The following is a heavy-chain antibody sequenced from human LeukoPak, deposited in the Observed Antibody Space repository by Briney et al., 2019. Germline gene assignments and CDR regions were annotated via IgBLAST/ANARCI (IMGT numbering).Heavy chain of an antibody. D-gene: IGHD6-19*01. J-gene: IGHJ6*03. CDR3: ARVSVAGIRFPPGYMDV. Sequence: PGGSLRLSCAVSGFTVSGNYMSWVRQAPGKGLVWVSRINSDGSSTSYADSVKGRFTISRDNAKNTLYLQMNSLRAEDTAVYYCARVSVAGIRFPPGYMDVWGKGTTVTISS. CDR1: GFTVSGNY. V-gene: IGHV3-74*01. CDR2: INSDGSST.